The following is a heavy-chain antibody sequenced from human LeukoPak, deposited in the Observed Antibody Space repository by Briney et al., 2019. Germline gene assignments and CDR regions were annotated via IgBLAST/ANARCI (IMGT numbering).Heavy chain of an antibody. CDR1: GGSFSGYY. Sequence: SETLSLTCAVYGGSFSGYYWSWIRQPPGKGLEWIGEINHSGSTNYNPPLKSRVTISVDTSKNQFSLKLSSVTAADTAVYYCARGPMRRVRGVITKVGIDYWGQGTLVTVPS. CDR2: INHSGST. V-gene: IGHV4-34*01. CDR3: ARGPMRRVRGVITKVGIDY. J-gene: IGHJ4*02. D-gene: IGHD3-10*01.